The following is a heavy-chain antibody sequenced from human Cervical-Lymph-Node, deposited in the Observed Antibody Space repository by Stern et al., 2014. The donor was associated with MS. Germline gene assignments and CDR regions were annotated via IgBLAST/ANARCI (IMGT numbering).Heavy chain of an antibody. D-gene: IGHD3-3*01. Sequence: QVQLQESGPGLVKPSETLSLTCTVSGGSISSSSYYWGWIRQPPGKGLEWIGGIYYSGSTYYNPSLKSRVTISVDPSKNQFSLKLSSVTAADTAVYYCARSYYDFWSGYYGLYYFEYWGQGTLVTVSS. CDR2: IYYSGST. J-gene: IGHJ4*02. CDR3: ARSYYDFWSGYYGLYYFEY. V-gene: IGHV4-39*01. CDR1: GGSISSSSYY.